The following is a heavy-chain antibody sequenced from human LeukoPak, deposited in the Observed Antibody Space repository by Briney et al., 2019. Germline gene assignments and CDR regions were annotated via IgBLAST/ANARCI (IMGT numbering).Heavy chain of an antibody. CDR1: GFTFSSYL. J-gene: IGHJ4*02. CDR3: ARGSPDYDGNSPPNY. Sequence: GGSLRLSCAASGFTFSSYLMHWVRQAPGKGLVWVSRINCDGSDTNYAESVKGRFTISSDNAKNTLYLKMNSLRAEDTSVYYGARGSPDYDGNSPPNYWGQGTLVTVSS. D-gene: IGHD4-23*01. CDR2: INCDGSDT. V-gene: IGHV3-74*01.